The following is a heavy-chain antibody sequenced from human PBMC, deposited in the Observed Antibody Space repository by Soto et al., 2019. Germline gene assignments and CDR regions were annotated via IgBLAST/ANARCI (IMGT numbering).Heavy chain of an antibody. J-gene: IGHJ4*02. CDR3: ARDSCVLATPLDM. CDR2: MNPHSGDT. V-gene: IGHV1-8*01. Sequence: QVQLVQSGAAVKRPGASVNVSCKASGYSFTSYDIKWVRQAPGQGLEWMGWMNPHSGDTGVAQKFQDRLIITRDTSTNTAYVELSRLRSEDTTVYYVARDSCVLATPLDMWGQGAQVTVSS. CDR1: GYSFTSYD. D-gene: IGHD5-12*01.